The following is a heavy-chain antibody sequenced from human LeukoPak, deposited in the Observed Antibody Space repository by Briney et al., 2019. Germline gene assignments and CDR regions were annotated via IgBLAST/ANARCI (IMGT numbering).Heavy chain of an antibody. Sequence: SETLSLTCTVSTGFISYSYYYWGWFRQPPGKGLERIESIYYSGGICSTPSLKSRVAIALDTSNNQFSLSLSSVTAADTAVYYCAREVNSGDYGDNAFDIWGQGTMVTVSS. V-gene: IGHV4-39*07. CDR1: TGFISYSYYY. J-gene: IGHJ3*02. CDR3: AREVNSGDYGDNAFDI. D-gene: IGHD4-17*01. CDR2: IYYSGGI.